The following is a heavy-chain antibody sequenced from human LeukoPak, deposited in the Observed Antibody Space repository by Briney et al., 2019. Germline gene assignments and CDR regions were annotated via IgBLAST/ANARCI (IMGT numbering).Heavy chain of an antibody. V-gene: IGHV3-30-3*01. CDR2: ISYDGSNK. Sequence: PGGSLRLSCSASGFPFSSYAMHWVRQAPGKGLEWVAVISYDGSNKYYADSVKGRFTISRDNSKNTLYLQMNSLRAEDTAVYYCASEMATIPHWGQGTLVTVSS. CDR3: ASEMATIPH. D-gene: IGHD5-24*01. CDR1: GFPFSSYA. J-gene: IGHJ1*01.